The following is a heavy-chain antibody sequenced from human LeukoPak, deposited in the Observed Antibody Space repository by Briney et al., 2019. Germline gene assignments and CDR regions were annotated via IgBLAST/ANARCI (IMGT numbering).Heavy chain of an antibody. V-gene: IGHV4-4*02. CDR1: GGSTSTSNW. CDR3: ARHAYHYESSGYIDY. CDR2: IYHSGST. J-gene: IGHJ4*02. Sequence: SETLSLTCAVSGGSTSTSNWWSWVRQPPGKGLEWIGKIYHSGSTNYNPSLKSRVTISVDKSKNQFSLKLTSVTAADTAVYYCARHAYHYESSGYIDYWGQGTLVTVSS. D-gene: IGHD3-22*01.